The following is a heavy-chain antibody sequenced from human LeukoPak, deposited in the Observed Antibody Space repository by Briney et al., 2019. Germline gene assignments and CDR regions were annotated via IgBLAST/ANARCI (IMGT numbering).Heavy chain of an antibody. CDR3: ASARGGRAAPGGLWD. J-gene: IGHJ4*02. CDR1: GFAFSIYS. D-gene: IGHD6-13*01. Sequence: PGGSLTLSCAASGFAFSIYSMNWVRQAPGKGLEWVSYISSSSSTIYYADSVKGRFTISRDNAKSSLYLQMNSLRPEDTAIYYCASARGGRAAPGGLWDWGQGTLVTVSS. V-gene: IGHV3-48*04. CDR2: ISSSSSTI.